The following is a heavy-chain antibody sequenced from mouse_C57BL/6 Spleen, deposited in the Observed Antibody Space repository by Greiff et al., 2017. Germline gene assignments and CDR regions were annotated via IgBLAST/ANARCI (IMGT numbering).Heavy chain of an antibody. D-gene: IGHD2-5*01. Sequence: VHVKQSGPELVKPGASVKISCKASGYSFTDSNMNWVKQSNGKSLEWIGVINPNYGTTSYNQKFKGKATLTVDQSSSTAYMQLNSLTSEDSAVYYCAREGYSNYYAMDYWGQGTPVTVSS. V-gene: IGHV1-39*01. J-gene: IGHJ4*01. CDR2: INPNYGTT. CDR1: GYSFTDSN. CDR3: AREGYSNYYAMDY.